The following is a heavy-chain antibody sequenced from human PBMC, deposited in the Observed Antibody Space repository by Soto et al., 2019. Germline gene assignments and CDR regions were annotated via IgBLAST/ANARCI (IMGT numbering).Heavy chain of an antibody. Sequence: QVQLVESGGGVVQPGRSLRLSCAASGFTFSSYAMYWVRQAPGKGLEWVAIISYDGNNKHYADSVKGRFTIARDNSQNTLYLQMNSLGAEDTAVYYCARAGCDGGTCYTLVGLRYGMHVWGQGTTVTVSS. CDR1: GFTFSSYA. V-gene: IGHV3-30-3*01. D-gene: IGHD2-15*01. CDR3: ARAGCDGGTCYTLVGLRYGMHV. J-gene: IGHJ6*02. CDR2: ISYDGNNK.